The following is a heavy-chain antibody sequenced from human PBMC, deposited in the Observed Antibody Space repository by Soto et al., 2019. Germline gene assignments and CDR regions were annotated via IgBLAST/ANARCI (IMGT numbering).Heavy chain of an antibody. CDR2: IYYSGST. Sequence: SETLSLTCTVSGGSISSYYWSWIRQPPEKGLEWIGYIYYSGSTNYNPSIKSRVTISVDTSKNQFSLKLSSVTAADTAVYYCASSMVRGASNWFDPWGQGTLVTVSS. CDR3: ASSMVRGASNWFDP. CDR1: GGSISSYY. J-gene: IGHJ5*02. V-gene: IGHV4-59*01. D-gene: IGHD3-10*01.